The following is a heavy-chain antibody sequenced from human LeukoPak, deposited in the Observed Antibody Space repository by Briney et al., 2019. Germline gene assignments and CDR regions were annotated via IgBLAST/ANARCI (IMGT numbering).Heavy chain of an antibody. CDR1: GFTFSSYA. CDR2: ISYDGSNK. V-gene: IGHV3-30-3*01. CDR3: ARDGSTYYYDSSGHDAFDI. Sequence: GGSLRLSCAASGFTFSSYAMHWVRQAPGKGLEWVAVISYDGSNKYYADSVKGRFTISRDNSKNTLYLQMNSLRAEDTAVYYCARDGSTYYYDSSGHDAFDIWGQGTMVTVSS. D-gene: IGHD3-22*01. J-gene: IGHJ3*02.